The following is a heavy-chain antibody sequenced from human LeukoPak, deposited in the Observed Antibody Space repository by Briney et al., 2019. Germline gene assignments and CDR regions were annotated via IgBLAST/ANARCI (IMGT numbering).Heavy chain of an antibody. CDR3: AKASYCSGGSCYYYYYMDV. CDR2: ISGSGGST. D-gene: IGHD2-15*01. Sequence: GGSLRLSCAASGFTFSSYAMTWVRQAPGEGLEWVSAISGSGGSTYYADSVKGRFTISRDNSKNTLYLQMNSLRAEDTAVYYCAKASYCSGGSCYYYYYMDVWGKGTTVTVSS. J-gene: IGHJ6*03. CDR1: GFTFSSYA. V-gene: IGHV3-23*01.